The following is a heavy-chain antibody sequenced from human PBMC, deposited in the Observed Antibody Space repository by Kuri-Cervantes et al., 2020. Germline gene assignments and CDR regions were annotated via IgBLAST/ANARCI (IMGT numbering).Heavy chain of an antibody. CDR2: IYPGDSDT. CDR1: GYSFTSYW. D-gene: IGHD3-10*01. V-gene: IGHV5-51*01. J-gene: IGHJ4*02. CDR3: ATNFGSGSYDY. Sequence: GSLRLSCKGSGYSFTSYWIGWVRQMPGKGLEWMGIIYPGDSDTRYSPSFQGQATISADKSISTAYLQWSSLKASDTAMYYCATNFGSGSYDYWGQGTLVTVSS.